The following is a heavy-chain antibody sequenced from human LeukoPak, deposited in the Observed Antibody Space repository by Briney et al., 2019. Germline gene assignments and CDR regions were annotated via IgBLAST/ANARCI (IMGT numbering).Heavy chain of an antibody. Sequence: SETLSLTCTVSGGSISSSSYYWGWIRQPPGKGLEWIGSIYYSGSTYYNPSLKSRVSISVDTSKNQFSLKLSSVTAADTAVYYCARVAATRGTYFDYWGQGTLVTVSS. CDR2: IYYSGST. CDR1: GGSISSSSYY. V-gene: IGHV4-39*07. J-gene: IGHJ4*02. D-gene: IGHD5-12*01. CDR3: ARVAATRGTYFDY.